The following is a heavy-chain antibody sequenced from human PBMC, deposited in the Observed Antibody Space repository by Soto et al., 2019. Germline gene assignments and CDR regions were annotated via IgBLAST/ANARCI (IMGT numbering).Heavy chain of an antibody. V-gene: IGHV3-7*02. CDR2: IKQDGSEK. CDR3: ARGHFDPDY. J-gene: IGHJ4*02. Sequence: TGGSMRLSCAASGLTIISYGRSWVLQDPGKGLEWVANIKQDGSEKYYVDSVKGRFTISRDNAKNSLYLQMNSLRAEDTAVYYCARGHFDPDYWGQGTLVTVSS. D-gene: IGHD3-9*01. CDR1: GLTIISYG.